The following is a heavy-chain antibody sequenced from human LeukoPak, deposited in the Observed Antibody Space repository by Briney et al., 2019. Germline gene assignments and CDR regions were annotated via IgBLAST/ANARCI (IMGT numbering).Heavy chain of an antibody. CDR2: INHSGST. D-gene: IGHD2-2*01. CDR1: GGSFSGYY. Sequence: SETLSLTCAVYGGSFSGYYWSWIRQPPGKGLEWIGEINHSGSTNYNPSLKSRVTISVDTSKNQFPLKLSSVTAADTAVYYCARYGRIGSTSWGQGTLVTVSS. CDR3: ARYGRIGSTS. J-gene: IGHJ4*02. V-gene: IGHV4-34*01.